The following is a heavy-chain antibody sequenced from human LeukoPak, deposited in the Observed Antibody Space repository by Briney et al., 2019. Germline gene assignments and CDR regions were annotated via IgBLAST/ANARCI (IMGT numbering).Heavy chain of an antibody. Sequence: PGGSLRLSCAASGFTVSSYYMSWVRQAPGKGLEWIAVINHGGSTYYADSVKGRVTISRNNSKNTPYLQMNGLTAEDTAVYYCARDSPYYYYGMDVWGQGTTVTVSS. CDR2: INHGGST. CDR1: GFTVSSYY. J-gene: IGHJ6*02. CDR3: ARDSPYYYYGMDV. V-gene: IGHV3-53*04.